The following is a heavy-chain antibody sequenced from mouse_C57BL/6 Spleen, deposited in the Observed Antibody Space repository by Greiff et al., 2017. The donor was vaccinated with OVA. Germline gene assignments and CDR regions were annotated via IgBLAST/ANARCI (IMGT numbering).Heavy chain of an antibody. CDR3: ARGYYGSSFYFDY. D-gene: IGHD1-1*01. V-gene: IGHV1-4*01. CDR1: GYTFTSYT. J-gene: IGHJ2*01. Sequence: QVQLKESGAELARPGASVKMSCKASGYTFTSYTMHWVKQRPGQGLEWIGYINPSSGYTKYNQKFKDKATLTADKSSSTAYMQLSSLTSEDSAVYYCARGYYGSSFYFDYWGQGTTLTVSS. CDR2: INPSSGYT.